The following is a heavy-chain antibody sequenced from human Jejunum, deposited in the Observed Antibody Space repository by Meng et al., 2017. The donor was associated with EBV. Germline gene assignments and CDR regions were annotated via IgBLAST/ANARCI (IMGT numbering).Heavy chain of an antibody. CDR3: APSNTYYFAY. CDR2: CNAETGDP. J-gene: IGHJ4*02. D-gene: IGHD3-3*02. Sequence: VQVDDSVSELEAPGAVVQVHFKTSGNNLASYGMISVRPSPGPVLEWMGQCNAETGDPTYDQGFTGRFVSALDTSVSRVYLQISSLKAEDTAIYYCAPSNTYYFAYWGQRTLVTVSS. CDR1: GNNLASYG. V-gene: IGHV7-4-1*02.